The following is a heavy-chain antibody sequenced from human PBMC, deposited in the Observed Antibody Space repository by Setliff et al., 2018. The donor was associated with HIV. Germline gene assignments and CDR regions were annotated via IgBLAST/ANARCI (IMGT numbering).Heavy chain of an antibody. CDR3: AISIVGVTSEMY. CDR1: GGPLTDHY. Sequence: PSETLSLTCAVHGGPLTDHYWNWIRQSPGKGLEWIAEVNHNGNINYNPSLKSRVTVSVDTSKTQYSLKMISVTAADTAMYYCAISIVGVTSEMYWAQGTLVTVSS. CDR2: VNHNGNI. J-gene: IGHJ4*02. D-gene: IGHD2-21*02. V-gene: IGHV4-34*01.